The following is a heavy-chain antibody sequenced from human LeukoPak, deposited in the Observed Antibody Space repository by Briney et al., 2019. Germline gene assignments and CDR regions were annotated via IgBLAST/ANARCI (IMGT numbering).Heavy chain of an antibody. Sequence: SEAPSLTCTVSGGSISSSSYYWGWIRQPPGKGLEWIGSIYYSGSTYYNPSLKSRVTISVDTSKNQFSLKLSSVTAADTAVYYCARHPRRDGYNYRDYWGQGTLVTVSS. CDR2: IYYSGST. V-gene: IGHV4-39*01. CDR3: ARHPRRDGYNYRDY. D-gene: IGHD5-24*01. J-gene: IGHJ4*02. CDR1: GGSISSSSYY.